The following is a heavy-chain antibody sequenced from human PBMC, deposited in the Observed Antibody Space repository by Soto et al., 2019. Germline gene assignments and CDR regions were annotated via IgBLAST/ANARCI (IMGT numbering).Heavy chain of an antibody. V-gene: IGHV3-23*01. CDR1: GFSFSANA. Sequence: DVQLLESGGGLVQPGGSLRLSCVDSGFSFSANAMTWVRQAPGKGLEWVASILHIGDSAYYADSVKGRFTISRDNSKRTLYLQMNSLRAEDTAVYYCARRGLSNNDYWGQGTLVTVSS. J-gene: IGHJ4*02. CDR3: ARRGLSNNDY. CDR2: ILHIGDSA. D-gene: IGHD1-1*01.